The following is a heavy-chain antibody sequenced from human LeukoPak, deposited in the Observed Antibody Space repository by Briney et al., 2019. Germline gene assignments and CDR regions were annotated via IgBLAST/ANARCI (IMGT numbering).Heavy chain of an antibody. CDR3: AKDPVSLGIAVAGTENY. J-gene: IGHJ4*02. CDR1: GFTFSSYA. CDR2: ISGSGGST. Sequence: GGSLRLSCAASGFTFSSYAMSWVRPAPGKGLEWVSAISGSGGSTYYADSVKGRFTISRDNSKNTLYLQINSLRAEDTAVYYCAKDPVSLGIAVAGTENYWGQGTLVTVSS. D-gene: IGHD6-19*01. V-gene: IGHV3-23*01.